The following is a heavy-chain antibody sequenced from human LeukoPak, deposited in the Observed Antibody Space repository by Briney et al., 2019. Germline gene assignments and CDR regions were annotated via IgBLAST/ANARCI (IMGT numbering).Heavy chain of an antibody. Sequence: GESLKISCEGSGYSFTTYWIGWVRQMPGKGLEWMGIIYPGDSDTRYSPSFQGQVTISADKSISTAYLQWSSLKASDTAMYCCARLLPRYSSGWFGFDNWGQGTLVTVSS. CDR1: GYSFTTYW. D-gene: IGHD6-19*01. CDR2: IYPGDSDT. J-gene: IGHJ4*02. CDR3: ARLLPRYSSGWFGFDN. V-gene: IGHV5-51*01.